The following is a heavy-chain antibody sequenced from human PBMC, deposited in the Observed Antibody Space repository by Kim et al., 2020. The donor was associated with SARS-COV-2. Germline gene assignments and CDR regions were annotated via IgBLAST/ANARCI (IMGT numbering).Heavy chain of an antibody. Sequence: GGSLRLSCAASGFTFDDYAMHWVRQAPGKGLEWVSGISWNSGSIGYADSVKGRFTISRDNAKNSLYLQMNSLRAEDTALYYCAKGYSSSALPHYYYYYYMDVWGKGTTVTVSS. CDR3: AKGYSSSALPHYYYYYYMDV. D-gene: IGHD6-13*01. CDR1: GFTFDDYA. V-gene: IGHV3-9*01. J-gene: IGHJ6*03. CDR2: ISWNSGSI.